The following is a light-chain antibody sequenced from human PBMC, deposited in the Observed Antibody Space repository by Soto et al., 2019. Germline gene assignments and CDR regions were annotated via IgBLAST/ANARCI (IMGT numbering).Light chain of an antibody. V-gene: IGKV1-5*01. CDR3: QQYYSYPWT. CDR1: QSISNW. Sequence: DIQMTQSPSTLSAFVGDRITITCRASQSISNWLAWYQQKPGKAPKLLIYDASSLESGVPSRVSGSGSGTEFTLTIASLQPDDFATCSCQQYYSYPWTFGQGTKVEIK. J-gene: IGKJ1*01. CDR2: DAS.